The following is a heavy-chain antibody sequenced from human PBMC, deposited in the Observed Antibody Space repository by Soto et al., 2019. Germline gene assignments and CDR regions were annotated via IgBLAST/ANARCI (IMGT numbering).Heavy chain of an antibody. CDR3: AKDRITGYSSITTSYYYGMDV. V-gene: IGHV3-30*18. J-gene: IGHJ6*02. CDR1: GFTFSSYG. Sequence: GGSLRLCXAASGFTFSSYGMHWVRQAPGKGLEWVAVISYDGSNKYYADSVKGRFTISRDNSKNTLYLQMNSLRAEDTAVYYCAKDRITGYSSITTSYYYGMDVWGQGTTVTVSS. CDR2: ISYDGSNK. D-gene: IGHD6-13*01.